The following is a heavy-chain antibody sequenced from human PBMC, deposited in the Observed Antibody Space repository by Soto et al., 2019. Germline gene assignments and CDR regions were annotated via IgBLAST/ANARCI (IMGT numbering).Heavy chain of an antibody. Sequence: AGGSLRLSCAASGFTFSSYEMNWVRQAPGKGLEWVSYISSSGSTIYYADSVKGRFTISRDNAKNSLYLQMNSLRAEDTAVYYCARVSGSSTNWGQGTLVTVSS. CDR1: GFTFSSYE. V-gene: IGHV3-48*03. D-gene: IGHD1-26*01. CDR2: ISSSGSTI. CDR3: ARVSGSSTN. J-gene: IGHJ4*02.